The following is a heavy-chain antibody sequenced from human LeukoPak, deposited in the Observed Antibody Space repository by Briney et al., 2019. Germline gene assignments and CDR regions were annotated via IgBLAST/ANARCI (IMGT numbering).Heavy chain of an antibody. CDR2: ISAYNGNT. Sequence: ASVKVSCTASGYTFSSYGISWLRQAPGQGLEWMGWISAYNGNTDCAQKFQGRVTMTTDTSTTTAYMELWSLRSDDTAIYYCARDYYDSSGYFDYWGQGTLVTVSS. V-gene: IGHV1-18*01. CDR3: ARDYYDSSGYFDY. J-gene: IGHJ4*02. D-gene: IGHD3-22*01. CDR1: GYTFSSYG.